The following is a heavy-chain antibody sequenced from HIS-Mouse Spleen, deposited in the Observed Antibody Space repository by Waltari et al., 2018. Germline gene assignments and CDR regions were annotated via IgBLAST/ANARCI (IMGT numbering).Heavy chain of an antibody. D-gene: IGHD6-13*01. CDR1: GGSISSSSYS. CDR2: IYYSGST. V-gene: IGHV4-39*07. CDR3: AREIPYSSSWYDWYFDL. Sequence: QLQLQVSGPGLVKPSETLSLTCTVSGGSISSSSYSWGGIRQPPGKGLGWIGSIYYSGSTYYTPSLKSRVTISVDTSKNQFSLKLSSVTAADTAVYYCAREIPYSSSWYDWYFDLWGRGTLVTVSS. J-gene: IGHJ2*01.